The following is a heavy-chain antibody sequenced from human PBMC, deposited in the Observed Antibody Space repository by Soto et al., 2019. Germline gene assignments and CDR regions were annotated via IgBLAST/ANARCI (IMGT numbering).Heavy chain of an antibody. V-gene: IGHV4-59*01. J-gene: IGHJ5*02. CDR2: IYYSGST. CDR1: GGSISSYY. D-gene: IGHD2-2*01. CDR3: ARSGGELVVVPAANWFDP. Sequence: SETLSLTCTVSGGSISSYYWSWIRQPPGKGLEWIGYIYYSGSTNYNPSFKSRVTISVDTSKNQFSLKLSSVTAADTAVYYCARSGGELVVVPAANWFDPWGQGTLVTVSS.